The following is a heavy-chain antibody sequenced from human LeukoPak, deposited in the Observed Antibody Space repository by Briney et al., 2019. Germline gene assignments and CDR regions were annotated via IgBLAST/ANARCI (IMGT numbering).Heavy chain of an antibody. V-gene: IGHV3-23*01. D-gene: IGHD2-2*02. J-gene: IGHJ4*02. CDR3: ARGLIASCYTACDY. Sequence: SGGSLRLSCAASGFTFSNYGMSWVRQAPGKGLEWVSVISGSGDSTHYADSVKGRFTISRDNSKNTLYLQMNSLRAEDTAVYYCARGLIASCYTACDYWGQGTLVTVSS. CDR2: ISGSGDST. CDR1: GFTFSNYG.